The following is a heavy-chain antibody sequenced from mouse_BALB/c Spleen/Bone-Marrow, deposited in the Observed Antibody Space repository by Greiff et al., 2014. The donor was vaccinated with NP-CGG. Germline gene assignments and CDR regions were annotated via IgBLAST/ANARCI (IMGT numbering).Heavy chain of an antibody. Sequence: EVKLLESGPELVKPGASVKISCKASGYSFTGYFMNWVKQSHGKSLEWIGRINPYNGDNFYNQKFKGKATLNVDKSSSTAHMELLSMISEDSAVYYYGRGGVYYAMDYWGQGTSVTVSS. D-gene: IGHD1-1*02. CDR2: INPYNGDN. J-gene: IGHJ4*01. CDR1: GYSFTGYF. V-gene: IGHV1-37*01. CDR3: GRGGVYYAMDY.